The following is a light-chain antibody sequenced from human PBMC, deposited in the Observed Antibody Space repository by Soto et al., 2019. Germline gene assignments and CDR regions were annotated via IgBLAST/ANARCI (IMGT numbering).Light chain of an antibody. CDR2: EVS. CDR3: SSYAGTTV. V-gene: IGLV2-8*01. CDR1: NSDVGSFDY. J-gene: IGLJ2*01. Sequence: QSVPTQPPSASGSPGQSVTISCTGTNSDVGSFDYVSWYQQHPGKVPKLLIYEVSERPSGVPDRFSGSKSGNTASLTVSGLQVEDEAHYYCSSYAGTTVFVGGTQLTVL.